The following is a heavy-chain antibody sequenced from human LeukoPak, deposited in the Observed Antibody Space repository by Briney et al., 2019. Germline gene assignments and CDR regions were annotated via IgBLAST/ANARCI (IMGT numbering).Heavy chain of an antibody. CDR3: ARGVFSDY. D-gene: IGHD1-14*01. CDR2: IDHSGST. CDR1: GGSFSGYY. V-gene: IGHV4-34*01. Sequence: SETLSLTCAVYGGSFSGYYWSWIRQPPGKGLEWIGEIDHSGSTNYNPSLKSRVTISVDTSKNQFSLKLSSVTAADTAVYYCARGVFSDYWGQGTLVTVSS. J-gene: IGHJ4*02.